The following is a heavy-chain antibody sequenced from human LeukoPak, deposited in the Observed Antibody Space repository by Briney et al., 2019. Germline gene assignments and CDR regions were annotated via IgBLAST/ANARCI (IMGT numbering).Heavy chain of an antibody. CDR3: AGGPRESYYNWFDP. D-gene: IGHD3-10*01. Sequence: SETLSLTCGVYDGSFSGYLWNWIRQPPGKGLEWLGEINHSGSANYHPSLKSRVTISVDTSMNQVTLSLTSVIAADKAVYYCAGGPRESYYNWFDPWGQGTLVTVSS. J-gene: IGHJ5*02. V-gene: IGHV4-34*01. CDR1: DGSFSGYL. CDR2: INHSGSA.